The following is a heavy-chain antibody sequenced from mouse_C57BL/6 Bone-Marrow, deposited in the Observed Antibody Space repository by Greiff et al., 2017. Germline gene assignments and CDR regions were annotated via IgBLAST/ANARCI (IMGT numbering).Heavy chain of an antibody. D-gene: IGHD1-1*01. Sequence: VQLQQSGPELVKPGASVKISCKASGYTFTDYYINWVKQRPGQGLEWIGWIYPGSGNTKYNEKLQGKATLTVDTSSSTAYIQLSSLTSEVSAVYFYARLLPYAMDYWGQGTSVTVSS. J-gene: IGHJ4*01. V-gene: IGHV1-84*01. CDR2: IYPGSGNT. CDR3: ARLLPYAMDY. CDR1: GYTFTDYY.